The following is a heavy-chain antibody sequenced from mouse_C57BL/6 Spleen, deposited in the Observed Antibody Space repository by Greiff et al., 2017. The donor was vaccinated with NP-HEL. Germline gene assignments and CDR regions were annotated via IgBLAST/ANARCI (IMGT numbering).Heavy chain of an antibody. V-gene: IGHV5-4*01. D-gene: IGHD1-1*01. CDR2: ISDGGSYT. J-gene: IGHJ1*03. CDR3: ARDGYYYGSSWYFDV. Sequence: EVQGVESGGGLVKPGGSLKLSCAASGFTFSGYAMSWVRQTPEKRLEWVATISDGGSYTYYPDNVKGRFTISRDNAKNNLYLQMNHLTSEDTAMDYCARDGYYYGSSWYFDVWGTGTTVTVSS. CDR1: GFTFSGYA.